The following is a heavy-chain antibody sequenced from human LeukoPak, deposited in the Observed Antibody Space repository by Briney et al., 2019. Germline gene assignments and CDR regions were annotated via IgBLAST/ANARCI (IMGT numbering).Heavy chain of an antibody. CDR2: IYPGEANT. V-gene: IGHV5-51*01. Sequence: GESLNISCKAFGYTFTSNWISWVRQMPGKGLEWMGIIYPGEANTRYSPSFQGQVTISADKSISTAYLQWSSLKVSDTAMYYCARELSHGGDNYGWGFGYWGQGTLVTVSS. CDR3: ARELSHGGDNYGWGFGY. CDR1: GYTFTSNW. D-gene: IGHD5-18*01. J-gene: IGHJ4*02.